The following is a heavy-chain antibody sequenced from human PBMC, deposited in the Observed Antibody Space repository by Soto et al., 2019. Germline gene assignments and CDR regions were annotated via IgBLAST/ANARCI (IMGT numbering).Heavy chain of an antibody. J-gene: IGHJ4*02. CDR1: GFTADDYA. V-gene: IGHV3-9*02. CDR2: ISSNSDTI. D-gene: IGHD4-17*01. CDR3: AKDMKWGAMTTIHYFDS. Sequence: EVQLVESGGGLVQPGRSLRLSCVASGFTADDYAMHWVRQAPGKGLEWVSGISSNSDTIDYADSVKGRFTISRDNAXNXXFLQMNSLRPEDTALYYCAKDMKWGAMTTIHYFDSWGQGPLVTVSS.